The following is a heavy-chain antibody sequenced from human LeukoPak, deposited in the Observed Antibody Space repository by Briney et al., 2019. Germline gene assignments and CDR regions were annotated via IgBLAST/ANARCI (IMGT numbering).Heavy chain of an antibody. Sequence: PGGSLRLSCAASGFTFSNYWMSWIRQPPGKGLEWIGSIYYSGSTYYNPSLKSRVTISVDTSKNQFSLKLSSVTAADTAVYYCARGGIAAAPDYWGQGTLVTVSS. CDR1: GFTFSNYW. J-gene: IGHJ4*02. D-gene: IGHD6-13*01. CDR2: IYYSGST. CDR3: ARGGIAAAPDY. V-gene: IGHV4-39*07.